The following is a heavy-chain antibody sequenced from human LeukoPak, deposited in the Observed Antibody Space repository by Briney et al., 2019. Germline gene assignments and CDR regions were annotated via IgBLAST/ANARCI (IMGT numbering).Heavy chain of an antibody. J-gene: IGHJ4*02. D-gene: IGHD4-17*01. Sequence: ASVRVSCKASGYTFTNNYIHWVRQAPGHGLEWMGWINPNRGDTNYAQKFQGRVTMTRDTSISTAFMELTRLTSDDTAVYYCTRDLLSLATTPLSDWGQGTLVTVSS. V-gene: IGHV1-2*02. CDR3: TRDLLSLATTPLSD. CDR2: INPNRGDT. CDR1: GYTFTNNY.